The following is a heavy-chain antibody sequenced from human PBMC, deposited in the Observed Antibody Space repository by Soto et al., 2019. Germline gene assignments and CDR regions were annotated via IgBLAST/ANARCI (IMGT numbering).Heavy chain of an antibody. J-gene: IGHJ6*02. CDR3: AGESYYYDSSGYYRYYGMDV. Sequence: GASVKVSCKASGYTFTSYYMHWVRQAPGRGLEWMGIINPSGGSTSYAQKFQGRVTMTRDTSTSTVYMELSSLRSEDTAVYYCAGESYYYDSSGYYRYYGMDVWGQGTTVTVSS. CDR2: INPSGGST. V-gene: IGHV1-46*01. D-gene: IGHD3-22*01. CDR1: GYTFTSYY.